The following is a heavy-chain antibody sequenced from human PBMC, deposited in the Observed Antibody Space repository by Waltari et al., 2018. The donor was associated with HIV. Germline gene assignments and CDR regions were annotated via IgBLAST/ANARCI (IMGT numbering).Heavy chain of an antibody. CDR1: GFTFSSYS. CDR2: ITSRSSTI. Sequence: EVQLVESGGGLVQPGGSLRLSCAASGFTFSSYSMNWVRQAPGKGLEWVSYITSRSSTIYDADSVKGRFTISRDNAKNSLYLQMNSLRAEDTAVYYCASGSVGFWSGYPDYWGQGTLVTVSS. CDR3: ASGSVGFWSGYPDY. J-gene: IGHJ4*02. D-gene: IGHD3-3*01. V-gene: IGHV3-48*01.